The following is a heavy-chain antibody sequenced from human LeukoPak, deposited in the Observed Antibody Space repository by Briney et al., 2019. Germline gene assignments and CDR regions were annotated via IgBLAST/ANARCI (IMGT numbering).Heavy chain of an antibody. CDR2: IHSSGSI. V-gene: IGHV4-4*07. CDR1: GFSITRNY. CDR3: AVGYDYLAY. Sequence: PSETLSLTCAVSGFSITRNYCTWIRQPAGKGLEWIGHIHSSGSINYNPSLKSRVTMSVDTSKNQFSLYLSSLTAADTAVYYCAVGYDYLAYWGQGTLLTVSS. D-gene: IGHD3-10*01. J-gene: IGHJ4*02.